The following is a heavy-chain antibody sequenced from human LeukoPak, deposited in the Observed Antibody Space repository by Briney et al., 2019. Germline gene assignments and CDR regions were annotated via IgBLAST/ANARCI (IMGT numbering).Heavy chain of an antibody. V-gene: IGHV3-53*01. CDR2: IDAGGST. D-gene: IGHD2-2*02. CDR3: ARVALYQSLPFDL. J-gene: IGHJ5*02. CDR1: GFTVYNTY. Sequence: GGSLRLSCSASGFTVYNTYMSWVRQAPGKGLEWVSFIDAGGSTDYADSVKGRFTISRDNSNNTLYLQMNSLSAEDTSVYFCARVALYQSLPFDLWGQGSLVTVSS.